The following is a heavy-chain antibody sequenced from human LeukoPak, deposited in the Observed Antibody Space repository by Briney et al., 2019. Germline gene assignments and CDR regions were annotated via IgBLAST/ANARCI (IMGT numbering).Heavy chain of an antibody. J-gene: IGHJ5*02. CDR3: ARLSDTPTEYNWFDP. V-gene: IGHV4-61*08. Sequence: SETLSLTCAVSGGSISGGGYSWSWIRQPPGKGLEWIGYIYTSGSTNYNPSLKSRVTISVDTSKNQFSLKLSSVTAADTAVYYCARLSDTPTEYNWFDPWGQGTLVTVSS. CDR2: IYTSGST. D-gene: IGHD1-14*01. CDR1: GGSISGGGYS.